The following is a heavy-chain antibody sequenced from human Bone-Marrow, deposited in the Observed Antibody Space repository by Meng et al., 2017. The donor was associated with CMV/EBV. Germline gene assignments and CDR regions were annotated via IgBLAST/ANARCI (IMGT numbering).Heavy chain of an antibody. J-gene: IGHJ6*02. CDR2: ISGYDGRT. D-gene: IGHD2-15*01. CDR3: ARAFIVVEAPATFYHYGMDV. Sequence: ASVKVSCKASGYAFNSYGISWVRQAPGQGLEWMGWISGYDGRTNYAQKFQGRVTMTRSTFETTAYMELSSLTSEDTAVYYCARAFIVVEAPATFYHYGMDVWGQGTTVTVSS. V-gene: IGHV1-18*01. CDR1: GYAFNSYG.